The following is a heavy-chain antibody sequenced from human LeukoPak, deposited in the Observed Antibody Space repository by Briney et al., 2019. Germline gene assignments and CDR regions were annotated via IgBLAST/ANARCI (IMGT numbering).Heavy chain of an antibody. Sequence: PSETLSLTCTVSGASMSSYYWSWIRQPAGKGLEWIGHIYSSGRPNYNPSLKSRVTMSLDTSKNQFSLKLTSVTAADTAVYYCARARGYSYLYFDLWGRGTLVSVSS. CDR3: ARARGYSYLYFDL. J-gene: IGHJ2*01. V-gene: IGHV4-4*07. CDR1: GASMSSYY. D-gene: IGHD5-18*01. CDR2: IYSSGRP.